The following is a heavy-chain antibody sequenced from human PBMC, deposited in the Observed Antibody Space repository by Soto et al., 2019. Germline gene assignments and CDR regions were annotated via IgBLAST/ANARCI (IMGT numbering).Heavy chain of an antibody. CDR1: GYTFTGYH. Sequence: QVQLVQSGAEVKEPGASVKVSCKASGYTFTGYHIHWVRQAPGQGLEWMGWINTNSGDTNYAQKFQGWVTMTRDTSINTAYVQLSRLTSDHTAVYYCARWVGASNWFDPWGQGTLVTVSS. CDR2: INTNSGDT. V-gene: IGHV1-2*04. J-gene: IGHJ5*02. CDR3: ARWVGASNWFDP. D-gene: IGHD1-26*01.